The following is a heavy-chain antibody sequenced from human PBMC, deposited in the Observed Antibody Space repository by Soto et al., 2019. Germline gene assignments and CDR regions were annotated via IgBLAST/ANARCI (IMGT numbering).Heavy chain of an antibody. V-gene: IGHV1-69*13. Sequence: SVKVSCKASGGTFSSYAISWVRQAPGQGLEWMGGIIPIFGTANYAQKFQGRVTITADESTSTAYMELSSLRSEDTAVYYCARDLGYCSSTSCASVYYYYGMDVWGQGTTVTVSS. CDR3: ARDLGYCSSTSCASVYYYYGMDV. CDR2: IIPIFGTA. J-gene: IGHJ6*02. CDR1: GGTFSSYA. D-gene: IGHD2-2*01.